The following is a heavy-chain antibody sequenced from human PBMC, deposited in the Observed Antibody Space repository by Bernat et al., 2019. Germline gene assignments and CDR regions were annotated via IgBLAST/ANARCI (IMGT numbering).Heavy chain of an antibody. CDR2: IYYSGST. CDR1: GSSISSSSYY. J-gene: IGHJ5*02. D-gene: IGHD3-9*01. V-gene: IGHV4-39*01. CDR3: ARGSLVCWFDP. Sequence: QLQLQESGPGLVKPSETLSLTCTVSGSSISSSSYYWGWIRQPPGKGLEWIGSIYYSGSTYYNPSLKSRVTISVDTSKNQFSLKLSSVTAADTAVYYCARGSLVCWFDPWGQGTLVTVSS.